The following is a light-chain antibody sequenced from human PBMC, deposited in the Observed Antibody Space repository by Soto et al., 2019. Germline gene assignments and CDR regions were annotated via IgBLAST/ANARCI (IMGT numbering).Light chain of an antibody. CDR3: QQRSNWV. CDR2: DAS. CDR1: QSVSSY. J-gene: IGKJ4*01. Sequence: EIVLTQSPATLSLSPGERATLSCRASQSVSSYLAWYQQKPGQAPRLLIYDASNRATGIPARFSGSGSGTDFSLTISSLEPEDFAVYYCQQRSNWVFGGLTKVEIK. V-gene: IGKV3-11*01.